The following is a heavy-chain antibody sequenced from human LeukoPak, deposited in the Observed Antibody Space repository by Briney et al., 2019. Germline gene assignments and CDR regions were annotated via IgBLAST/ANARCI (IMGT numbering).Heavy chain of an antibody. J-gene: IGHJ4*02. CDR1: GFTFSSYS. CDR3: AKDGPCSTSCYYFDY. CDR2: IRYDGSNK. Sequence: GGSLRLSCAASGFTFSSYSMNWVRQAPGKGLEWVAFIRYDGSNKYYADSVKGRFTISRDNSKNTLYLQMNSLRAEDTAVYYCAKDGPCSTSCYYFDYWGQGTLVTVSS. D-gene: IGHD2-2*01. V-gene: IGHV3-30*02.